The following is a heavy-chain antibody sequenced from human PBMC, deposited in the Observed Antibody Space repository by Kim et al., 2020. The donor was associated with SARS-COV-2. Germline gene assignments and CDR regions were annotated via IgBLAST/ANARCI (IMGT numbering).Heavy chain of an antibody. V-gene: IGHV4-34*01. CDR2: INHSGST. Sequence: SETLSLTCAVYGGSFSGYYWSWIRQPPGKGLEWIGEINHSGSTNYNPSLKSRVTISVDTSKNQFSLKLSSVTAADTAVYYCARGRATGTTTVDYWGQGTLVTVSS. CDR3: ARGRATGTTTVDY. J-gene: IGHJ4*02. D-gene: IGHD1-1*01. CDR1: GGSFSGYY.